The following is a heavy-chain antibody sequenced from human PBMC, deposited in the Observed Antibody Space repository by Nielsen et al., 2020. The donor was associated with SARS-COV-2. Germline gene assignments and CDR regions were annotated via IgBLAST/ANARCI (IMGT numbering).Heavy chain of an antibody. CDR1: GFTFSSYA. J-gene: IGHJ5*02. D-gene: IGHD4-17*01. CDR2: ISYDGRHE. Sequence: GGSLRLSCAASGFTFSSYAMHWVRQAPGKGLEWVALISYDGRHEYYADSVKGRFTISRDNSKNTLYLQMNTLRAADTAVYYCARGATVTMSWFDPWGQGTLVTVSS. CDR3: ARGATVTMSWFDP. V-gene: IGHV3-30*04.